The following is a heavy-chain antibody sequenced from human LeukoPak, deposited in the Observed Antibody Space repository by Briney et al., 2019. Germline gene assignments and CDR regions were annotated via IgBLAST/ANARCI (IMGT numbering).Heavy chain of an antibody. CDR3: TTVLGGLRFFDH. CDR1: GFTFGSIY. CDR2: IQSETDGGTT. V-gene: IGHV3-15*07. J-gene: IGHJ4*02. Sequence: GGSLRLSCAASGFTFGSIYMNWVRQAPGKGLEWVGRIQSETDGGTTDYAAPMKGRFTISRDDSKMMLYLQMNSLQTEDTAVYFCTTVLGGLRFFDHWGQGTAVTVSS.